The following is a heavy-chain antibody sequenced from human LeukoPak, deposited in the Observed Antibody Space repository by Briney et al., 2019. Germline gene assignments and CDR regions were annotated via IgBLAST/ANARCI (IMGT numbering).Heavy chain of an antibody. Sequence: GGSLRLSCAASGFTFSSYALHWVRQAPGKGLEWVAVISYDGSNKYYADSVKGRFTISRDNSKNTLYLQMNSLRAEDTAVYYCAEVLRFLEWLLHWGQGTLVTVSS. J-gene: IGHJ4*02. CDR1: GFTFSSYA. V-gene: IGHV3-30-3*02. D-gene: IGHD3-3*01. CDR2: ISYDGSNK. CDR3: AEVLRFLEWLLH.